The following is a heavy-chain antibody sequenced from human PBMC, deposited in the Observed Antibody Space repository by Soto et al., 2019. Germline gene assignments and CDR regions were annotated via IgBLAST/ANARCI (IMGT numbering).Heavy chain of an antibody. D-gene: IGHD6-13*01. CDR1: GGSFSGYY. CDR2: INHSGST. J-gene: IGHJ4*02. Sequence: SETLSLTCAVYGGSFSGYYWSWIRQPPGKGLEWIGEINHSGSTNYNPSLKSRVTISVDTSKNQFSLKLSSVTAADTAVYYCASGSSSWYYFDYWGQGTLVTVSS. CDR3: ASGSSSWYYFDY. V-gene: IGHV4-34*01.